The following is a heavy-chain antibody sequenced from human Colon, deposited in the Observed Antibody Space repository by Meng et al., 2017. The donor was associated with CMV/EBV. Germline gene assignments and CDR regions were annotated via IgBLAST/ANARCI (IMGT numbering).Heavy chain of an antibody. D-gene: IGHD1-7*01. J-gene: IGHJ4*02. Sequence: GGSLRLSCAASGFTFSSFWMSWVRQAPGKGLEWEANIKQDGSEIYYEESVKGRFTISRDNAKNSVDLQMNSLTAEDTAMYYCAREVLFGIIGTTTRRGQGTLVTVSS. CDR3: AREVLFGIIGTTTR. CDR2: IKQDGSEI. CDR1: GFTFSSFW. V-gene: IGHV3-7*01.